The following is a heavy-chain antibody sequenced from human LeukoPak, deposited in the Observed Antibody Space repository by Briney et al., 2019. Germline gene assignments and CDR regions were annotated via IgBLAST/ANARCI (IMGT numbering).Heavy chain of an antibody. V-gene: IGHV4-39*07. CDR2: IYYSGST. CDR1: GGSISGSSYY. J-gene: IGHJ2*01. Sequence: SETLSLTCTVSGGSISGSSYYWGWIRQPPGKGLEWIGSIYYSGSTYYNPSLKSRVTISVDTSKNQFSLKLSSVTAADTAVYCCARGKEYDFWSGPPSWYFDLWDRGTLVTVSS. D-gene: IGHD3-3*01. CDR3: ARGKEYDFWSGPPSWYFDL.